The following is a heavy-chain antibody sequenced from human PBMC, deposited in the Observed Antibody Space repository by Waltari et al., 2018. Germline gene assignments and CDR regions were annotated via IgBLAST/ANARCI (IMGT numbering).Heavy chain of an antibody. CDR2: IYYSGST. J-gene: IGHJ5*02. CDR3: ARETYDFWSGQGPDWFDP. CDR1: GGSISSSSYY. Sequence: QLQLQESGPGLVKPSETLSLTCTVSGGSISSSSYYWGWIRQPPGKGLEWIGSIYYSGSTYYNPSLKSRVTISVDTSKNQFSLKLSSVTAADTAVYYCARETYDFWSGQGPDWFDPWGQGTLVTVSS. V-gene: IGHV4-39*07. D-gene: IGHD3-3*01.